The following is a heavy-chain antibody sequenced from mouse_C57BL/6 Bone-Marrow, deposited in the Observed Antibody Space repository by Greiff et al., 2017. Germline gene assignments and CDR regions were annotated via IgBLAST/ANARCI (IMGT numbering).Heavy chain of an antibody. V-gene: IGHV14-4*01. CDR3: TTRGDLPGDY. CDR2: IDPENGDT. CDR1: GFNIKDDY. J-gene: IGHJ2*01. Sequence: EVQLQQSGAELVRPGASVKLSCTASGFNIKDDYMHWVKQRPEQGLEWIGWIDPENGDTEYASKFQGKATITADTSSNPAYMQLSSLTSEDTAVYYCTTRGDLPGDYWGQGTTLTVSS.